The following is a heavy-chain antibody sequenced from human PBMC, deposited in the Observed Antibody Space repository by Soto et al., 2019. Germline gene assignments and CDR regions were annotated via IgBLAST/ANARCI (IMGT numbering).Heavy chain of an antibody. CDR2: ISAYNGNT. J-gene: IGHJ5*02. D-gene: IGHD2-21*01. CDR3: ARGPLRAYRGGWFDP. V-gene: IGHV1-18*01. CDR1: GYTFTSYG. Sequence: ASVKVSCKASGYTFTSYGISWVRQAPGQGLEWMGWISAYNGNTNYAQKLQGRVTMTTDTSTSTAYMELRSLRSDDTAVYYCARGPLRAYRGGWFDPWGQGTLVTVSS.